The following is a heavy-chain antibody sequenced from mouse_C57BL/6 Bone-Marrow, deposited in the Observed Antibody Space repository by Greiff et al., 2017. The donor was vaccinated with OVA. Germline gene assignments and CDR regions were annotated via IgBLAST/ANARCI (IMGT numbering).Heavy chain of an antibody. J-gene: IGHJ1*03. V-gene: IGHV6-6*01. CDR2: IRNKANNHAT. CDR1: GFTFSDAW. D-gene: IGHD2-4*01. Sequence: KLVESGGGLVQPGGSMKLSCAASGFTFSDAWMDWVRQSPEKGLEWVAEIRNKANNHATYYAESVKGRFTISRDDSKSSVYLQMNSLRAEDTGIYYCTRGGCDYDGWYFDVWGTGTTVTVSS. CDR3: TRGGCDYDGWYFDV.